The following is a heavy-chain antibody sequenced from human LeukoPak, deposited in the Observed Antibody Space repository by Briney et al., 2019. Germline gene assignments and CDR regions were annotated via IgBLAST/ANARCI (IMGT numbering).Heavy chain of an antibody. Sequence: SETLSLTCAVYGGSFSGYYWSWIRQPPGKGLEWIGEINHSGSTNYNPSLKSRVTISVDTSKNQFSLKLSSVTAADTAVYYCARLWSYYYDSSGYWYWGQGTLVTVSS. CDR3: ARLWSYYYDSSGYWY. J-gene: IGHJ4*02. D-gene: IGHD3-22*01. V-gene: IGHV4-34*01. CDR1: GGSFSGYY. CDR2: INHSGST.